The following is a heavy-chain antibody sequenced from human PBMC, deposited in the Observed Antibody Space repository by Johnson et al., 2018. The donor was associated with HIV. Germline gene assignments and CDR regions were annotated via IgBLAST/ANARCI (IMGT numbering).Heavy chain of an antibody. CDR3: AKHSSSWYDDAFDI. V-gene: IGHV3-48*04. J-gene: IGHJ3*02. Sequence: VQLVESGGGVVQPGGSLRLSCAASGFSFSSYGMNWVRQAPGKGLEWVSYISSSGSTLYYEDSVKGRFTISGDNAKNSLYLQMNSLRAEDTAVYYCAKHSSSWYDDAFDIWGQGTMVTVSS. D-gene: IGHD6-13*01. CDR1: GFSFSSYG. CDR2: ISSSGSTL.